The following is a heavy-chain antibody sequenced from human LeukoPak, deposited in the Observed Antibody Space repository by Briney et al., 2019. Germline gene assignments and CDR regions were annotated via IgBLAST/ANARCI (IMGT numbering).Heavy chain of an antibody. CDR3: ARYSCPHDKCNSFDS. V-gene: IGHV4-61*01. D-gene: IGHD3-22*01. CDR2: MHYTGST. CDR1: GGSVSSGSYY. J-gene: IGHJ4*02. Sequence: KPSETLSLTCTVSGGSVSSGSYYWSWIRQPPGEGLEWIGYMHYTGSTNQNPSLRSRVTMSVDTSRDEFSLKMRSVTAADTAVYYCARYSCPHDKCNSFDSWGPGTLVTVSS.